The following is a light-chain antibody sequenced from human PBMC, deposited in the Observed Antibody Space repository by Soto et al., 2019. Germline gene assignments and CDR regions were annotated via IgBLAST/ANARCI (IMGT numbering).Light chain of an antibody. V-gene: IGKV3-20*01. Sequence: EIVLTQSPGTLSLSPGERATLSCRASQSVSSNYLGWYQQKPGQAPRLIIHGASSRATCIPDRFSGSGSGRDVTITIYKREPEDFAVYDGQHYGSSPRTFRQGTKMEIK. J-gene: IGKJ1*01. CDR2: GAS. CDR1: QSVSSNY. CDR3: QHYGSSPRT.